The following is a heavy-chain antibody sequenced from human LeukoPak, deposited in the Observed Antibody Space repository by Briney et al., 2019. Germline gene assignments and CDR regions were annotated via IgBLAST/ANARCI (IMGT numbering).Heavy chain of an antibody. CDR1: GGSISSYY. Sequence: SETLSLTCTVSGGSISSYYWSWIRQPPGKGLEWIGYIYYSGSTNYNPSLKSRVTISVDTSKNQFSLKLSSVTAADTAVYYCARGSGGPNARITMVRGLDYWGQGTLVTVSS. D-gene: IGHD3-10*01. CDR2: IYYSGST. CDR3: ARGSGGPNARITMVRGLDY. J-gene: IGHJ4*02. V-gene: IGHV4-59*01.